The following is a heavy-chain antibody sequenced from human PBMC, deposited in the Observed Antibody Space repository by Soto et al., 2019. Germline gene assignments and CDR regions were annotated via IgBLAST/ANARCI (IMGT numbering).Heavy chain of an antibody. CDR3: ARDLGYCSSDNRTNRFDP. J-gene: IGHJ5*02. V-gene: IGHV1-2*02. CDR1: EYTFSGYY. Sequence: GTAVKVSCKASEYTFSGYYIHCPRQAPGQGLEWMGWINPNSGGTNYAQKFQGRVTVTRDTPTSTAYMELSRLTSDDTAVYYCARDLGYCSSDNRTNRFDPLSQGTVLTVS. D-gene: IGHD2-2*01. CDR2: INPNSGGT.